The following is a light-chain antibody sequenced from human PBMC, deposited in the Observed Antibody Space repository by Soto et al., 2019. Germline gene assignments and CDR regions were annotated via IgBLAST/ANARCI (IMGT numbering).Light chain of an antibody. CDR2: DVM. J-gene: IGLJ2*01. CDR3: SSYTSSSVVV. CDR1: SGDVANYNY. V-gene: IGLV2-14*01. Sequence: QSVLTQPAFVSESPGQSVTISCTGASGDVANYNYVSWYQQHPDKPPKLIIYDVMNRPSGVSYRFSGSKSGNTASLTISGLLAEDEADYYCSSYTSSSVVVFGGGTKLTVL.